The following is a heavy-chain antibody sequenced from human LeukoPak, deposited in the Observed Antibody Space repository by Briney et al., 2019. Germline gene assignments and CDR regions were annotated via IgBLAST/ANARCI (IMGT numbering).Heavy chain of an antibody. Sequence: GESLKISCKGSGYSFTSYWIGWVRQMPGKGLEWMGIIYPGDSDTRYSPSFQGQVTISADKSISTAYLQWSSLKASDTAMYYYARVRRQWLAAYYFDYWGQGTLVTVSS. CDR2: IYPGDSDT. J-gene: IGHJ4*02. CDR1: GYSFTSYW. V-gene: IGHV5-51*01. CDR3: ARVRRQWLAAYYFDY. D-gene: IGHD6-19*01.